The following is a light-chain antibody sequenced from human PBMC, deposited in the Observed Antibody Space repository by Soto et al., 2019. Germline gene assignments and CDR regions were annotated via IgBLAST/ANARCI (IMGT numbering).Light chain of an antibody. CDR1: QSVSSN. Sequence: EIVMTQSPATLSVSPGERATLSCRASQSVSSNLAWYQQKPGQAPRLLIYGASTRATGIPARFSGSGSGTEFTLTISSLQSEDFAVYYCQQYHNWSRITFGQGTRLEIK. V-gene: IGKV3-15*01. CDR3: QQYHNWSRIT. CDR2: GAS. J-gene: IGKJ5*01.